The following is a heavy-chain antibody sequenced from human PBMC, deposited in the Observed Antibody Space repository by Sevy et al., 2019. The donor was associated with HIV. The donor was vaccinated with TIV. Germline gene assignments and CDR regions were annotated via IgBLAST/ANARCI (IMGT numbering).Heavy chain of an antibody. CDR3: ARGIPQPGIAAAGSGFYDY. V-gene: IGHV3-48*03. J-gene: IGHJ4*02. CDR1: GFTFSSYE. CDR2: ISSSGSTI. D-gene: IGHD6-13*01. Sequence: GGSLRLSCAASGFTFSSYEMNWVRQAPGKGLEWVSYISSSGSTIYYADSVKGRFTISRDNAKNSLYLQMNSLRAEDTAVYYCARGIPQPGIAAAGSGFYDYWGQGTLVTVSS.